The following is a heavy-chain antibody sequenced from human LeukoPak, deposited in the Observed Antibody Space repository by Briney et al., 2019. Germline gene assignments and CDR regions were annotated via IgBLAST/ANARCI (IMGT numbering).Heavy chain of an antibody. V-gene: IGHV3-30*18. CDR3: AKVFFSGSYYAASDY. J-gene: IGHJ4*02. D-gene: IGHD1-26*01. CDR2: ISYDGSNK. CDR1: GFTFSTYG. Sequence: GRSLRLSCAASGFTFSTYGMHWVRQAPGRGLDWVAVISYDGSNKYYPDSVKGRFTISRDNSKNTLYLQMNSLRAEDTAVYYCAKVFFSGSYYAASDYWGQGTLVTVSS.